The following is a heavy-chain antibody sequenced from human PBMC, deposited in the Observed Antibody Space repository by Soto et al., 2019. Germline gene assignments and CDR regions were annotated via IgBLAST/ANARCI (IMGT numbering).Heavy chain of an antibody. V-gene: IGHV1-69*01. CDR2: IITIFGTA. Sequence: QVQLVQSGAEVKKPGSSVKVSCKASGGTFSSYAISWVRQAPGQGLEWMGGIITIFGTANYAQKFQGRVTITADESTSTAYMELSSLRSEDTAVYYCARGYYDSSGYYYYYYGMDVWGQGTTVTVSS. D-gene: IGHD3-22*01. CDR1: GGTFSSYA. J-gene: IGHJ6*02. CDR3: ARGYYDSSGYYYYYYGMDV.